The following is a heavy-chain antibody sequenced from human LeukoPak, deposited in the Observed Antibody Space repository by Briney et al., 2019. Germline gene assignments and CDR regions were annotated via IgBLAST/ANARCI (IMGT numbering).Heavy chain of an antibody. CDR2: ISGSGSRP. CDR1: GSTFSGYA. J-gene: IGHJ6*02. D-gene: IGHD3-16*01. CDR3: AHGGWNYYDGMDG. Sequence: GGSLRLSCAASGSTFSGYAISWVRQAPGKGLEWVSAISGSGSRPYYADSVKGRFTISRDNSKNTLYLQMNSLRPEDTAVYYFAHGGWNYYDGMDGGGQGCTVTVSS. V-gene: IGHV3-23*01.